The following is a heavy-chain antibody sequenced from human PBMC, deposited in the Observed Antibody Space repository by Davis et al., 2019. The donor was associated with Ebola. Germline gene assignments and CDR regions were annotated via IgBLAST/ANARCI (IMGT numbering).Heavy chain of an antibody. Sequence: PGGSLRLSCAASGFNFRSYGMHWVRQAPDKGLEWVAVIWYDGSRKYYGDSVKGRFTISRDNSNTLLYLQMNSLRAEDTAVYYCAIPDCSGANCYSVYIENWGQGTLVTVSS. V-gene: IGHV3-33*01. J-gene: IGHJ4*02. CDR1: GFNFRSYG. CDR3: AIPDCSGANCYSVYIEN. CDR2: IWYDGSRK. D-gene: IGHD2-15*01.